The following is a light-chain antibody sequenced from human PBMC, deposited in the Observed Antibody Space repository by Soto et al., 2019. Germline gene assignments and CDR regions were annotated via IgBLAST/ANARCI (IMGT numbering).Light chain of an antibody. CDR2: RAD. Sequence: QSVLTQPPSASGAPGQTVTISCSGRSSNIGSNYVYWYQQLPETAPRLLLYRADQRPSGIPDRFSGSKSGTSASLAISGLRCEDEGDYYCAAWDDTLSGLVFGGGTKVTVL. J-gene: IGLJ3*02. CDR1: SSNIGSNY. CDR3: AAWDDTLSGLV. V-gene: IGLV1-47*01.